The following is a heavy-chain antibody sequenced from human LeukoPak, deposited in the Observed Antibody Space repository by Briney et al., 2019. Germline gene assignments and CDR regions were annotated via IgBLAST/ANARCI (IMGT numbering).Heavy chain of an antibody. CDR2: INHSGNR. J-gene: IGHJ4*02. V-gene: IGHV4-34*01. CDR3: ARGLTH. CDR1: GGSFSGYY. Sequence: SETLSLTCSVYGGSFSGYYWRWIRQPPGKGLEWIGEINHSGNRNYNPSLKSRVTISVDTSKNQFSLKLNSVTAADTGVYYCARGLTHWGQGTLVTVSS.